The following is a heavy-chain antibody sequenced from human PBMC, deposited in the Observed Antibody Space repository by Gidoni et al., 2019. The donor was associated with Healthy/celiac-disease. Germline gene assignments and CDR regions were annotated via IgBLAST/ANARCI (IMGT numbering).Heavy chain of an antibody. CDR3: ARDSGYDYGWFDP. Sequence: QVQLVQSGAEVKKPGSSVKVSCKASGGTFSSYTISWVRQAPGQGLEWMGRIIPILGIANYAQKFQGRVTITADKSTSTAYMELSSLRSEDTAVYYCARDSGYDYGWFDPWGQGTLVTVSS. V-gene: IGHV1-69*08. CDR2: IIPILGIA. CDR1: GGTFSSYT. J-gene: IGHJ5*02. D-gene: IGHD5-12*01.